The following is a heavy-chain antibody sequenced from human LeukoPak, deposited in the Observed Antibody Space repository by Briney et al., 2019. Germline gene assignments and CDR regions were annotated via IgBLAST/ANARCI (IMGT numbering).Heavy chain of an antibody. Sequence: SETLSLTCTVSGGSISSYYWSWIRQPPGKGLEWIGYIYYSGSTNYNPSLKSRVTISVDTSKNQFSLKLSSVTAADTAVYYCARGGYSSSWYQILVTPFDYWGQGTLVTASS. CDR1: GGSISSYY. V-gene: IGHV4-59*01. CDR3: ARGGYSSSWYQILVTPFDY. D-gene: IGHD6-13*01. CDR2: IYYSGST. J-gene: IGHJ4*02.